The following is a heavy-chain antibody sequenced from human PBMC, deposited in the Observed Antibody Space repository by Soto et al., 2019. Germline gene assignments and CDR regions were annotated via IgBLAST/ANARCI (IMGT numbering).Heavy chain of an antibody. J-gene: IGHJ6*02. CDR1: GGTFRNYG. CDR3: GSYCSGGSCHTLVYYGMDV. CDR2: IIPVFGTT. Sequence: GASVKVSCKASGGTFRNYGIGWVRQAPGQGLEWMGGIIPVFGTTNYAQKFQGRVTITADESTSTAYIEVSSLRSEDTAMFYCGSYCSGGSCHTLVYYGMDVWGQGTAVTVSS. V-gene: IGHV1-69*13. D-gene: IGHD2-15*01.